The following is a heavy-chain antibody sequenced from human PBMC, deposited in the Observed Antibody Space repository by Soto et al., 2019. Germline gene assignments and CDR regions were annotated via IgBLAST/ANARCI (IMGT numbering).Heavy chain of an antibody. CDR2: IHPSGQPI. CDR1: GFTFSSSE. Sequence: EVQLVEAGGCVVQPGGSLRLSCAVSGFTFSSSEMYWVRQAPGKGLEWISYIHPSGQPIFYADSVKGRFTISRDNANNSIFLQMNSLRAEDTAVYYCARRASRWGQGTMVTVSS. V-gene: IGHV3-48*03. CDR3: ARRASR. J-gene: IGHJ3*01. D-gene: IGHD1-26*01.